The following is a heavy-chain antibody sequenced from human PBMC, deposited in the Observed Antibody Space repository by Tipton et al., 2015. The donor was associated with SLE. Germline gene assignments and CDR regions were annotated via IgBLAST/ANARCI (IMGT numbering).Heavy chain of an antibody. CDR1: GFTFSSYW. Sequence: SLRLSCAASGFTFSSYWMHWVRQAPGKGLVWVSRINSDGSSTSYADSVKGRFTISRDNAKNTLYLQMNSLRAEDTAVYYCARETEMATITGAFDIWGQGTMVTVSS. D-gene: IGHD5-24*01. V-gene: IGHV3-74*01. J-gene: IGHJ3*02. CDR2: INSDGSST. CDR3: ARETEMATITGAFDI.